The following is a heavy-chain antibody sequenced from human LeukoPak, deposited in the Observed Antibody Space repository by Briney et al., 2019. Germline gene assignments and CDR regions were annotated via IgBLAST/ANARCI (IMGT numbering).Heavy chain of an antibody. CDR1: GYTFSNFG. CDR2: ISAYSGNT. Sequence: ASVNVSCKASGYTFSNFGITWVRHAPGQGLEWMGWISAYSGNTNYAQKLHGRVTMTTDTSASTAYMELRSLRSDDTAVYYCARVIVAGALMWGQGTLVTVSS. V-gene: IGHV1-18*04. D-gene: IGHD1-26*01. CDR3: ARVIVAGALM. J-gene: IGHJ4*02.